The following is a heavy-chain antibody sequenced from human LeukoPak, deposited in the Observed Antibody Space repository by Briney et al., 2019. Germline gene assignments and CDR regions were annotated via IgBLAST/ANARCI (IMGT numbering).Heavy chain of an antibody. J-gene: IGHJ6*03. D-gene: IGHD1-26*01. CDR2: IYSGDRT. Sequence: GGSLRLSCAASGFIVSSNYMGWVRQAPGKGLEWVSLIYSGDRTYYPDSVKGRFTISRDNAKKLLYLQMNSLCAEDMAVYYCARAYSVKYGLGYYYMDVWGKGTTVTISS. V-gene: IGHV3-66*01. CDR3: ARAYSVKYGLGYYYMDV. CDR1: GFIVSSNY.